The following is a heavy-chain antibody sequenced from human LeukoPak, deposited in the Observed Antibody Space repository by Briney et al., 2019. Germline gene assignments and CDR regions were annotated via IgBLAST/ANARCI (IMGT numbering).Heavy chain of an antibody. CDR2: ISGSGGST. Sequence: GGSLRLSCAASGFTFSSYAMSWVRLAPGKGLEWVSAISGSGGSTYYADSVKGRFTISRDNSKNTLYLQMNSLRAEDTAVYYCAKTSGYGYYFDYWGQGTLVTVSS. J-gene: IGHJ4*02. CDR3: AKTSGYGYYFDY. V-gene: IGHV3-23*01. CDR1: GFTFSSYA. D-gene: IGHD3-22*01.